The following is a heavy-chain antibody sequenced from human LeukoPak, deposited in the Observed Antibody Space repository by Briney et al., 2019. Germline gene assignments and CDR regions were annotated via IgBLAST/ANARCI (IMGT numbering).Heavy chain of an antibody. V-gene: IGHV1-3*01. D-gene: IGHD6-25*01. CDR3: ARVIHQLSSEPWDWFDP. J-gene: IGHJ5*02. CDR1: GYTFTSYA. CDR2: INAGNGNT. Sequence: GASVKVSCKASGYTFTSYAMHWVRQAPGQRLEWMGWINAGNGNTKYSQKFQGRVTITRDTSASTAYMELSSLRSEDTAVYYCARVIHQLSSEPWDWFDPWGQGTLVTVSS.